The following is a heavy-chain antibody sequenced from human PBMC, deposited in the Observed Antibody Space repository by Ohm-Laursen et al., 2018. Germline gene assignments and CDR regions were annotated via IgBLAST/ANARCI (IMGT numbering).Heavy chain of an antibody. Sequence: SVKVSCKASGGTFSNYAINWVRQVPGQGLEWMGGIIPIFGTTNYAQKFQGRVTLTADEFMSTAYMELSSLRSDDTAVYYCASKGIDIAVVNMALTYWGQGTLVTVSS. J-gene: IGHJ4*02. V-gene: IGHV1-69*13. CDR2: IIPIFGTT. CDR3: ASKGIDIAVVNMALTY. D-gene: IGHD6-19*01. CDR1: GGTFSNYA.